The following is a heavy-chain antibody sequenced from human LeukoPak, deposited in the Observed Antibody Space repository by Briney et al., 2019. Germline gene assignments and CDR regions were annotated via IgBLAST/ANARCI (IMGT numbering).Heavy chain of an antibody. Sequence: PSQTLSLTCTVSGDSISSGDYYWNWIRQPPGKGLEWIGYIYYSGSTYYNPSLKSRVTISVDTSKNQFSLKLSSVTAADTAVYYCAREFDFWSGYYLNWFDPWGQGTLVTVSS. CDR1: GDSISSGDYY. CDR3: AREFDFWSGYYLNWFDP. V-gene: IGHV4-30-4*08. D-gene: IGHD3-3*01. CDR2: IYYSGST. J-gene: IGHJ5*02.